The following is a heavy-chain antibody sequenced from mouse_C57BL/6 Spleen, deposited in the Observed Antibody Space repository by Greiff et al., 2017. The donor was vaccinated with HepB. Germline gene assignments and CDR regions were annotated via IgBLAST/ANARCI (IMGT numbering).Heavy chain of an antibody. J-gene: IGHJ3*01. V-gene: IGHV1-5*01. D-gene: IGHD2-3*01. CDR2: IYPGNSDT. Sequence: IQLQQSGTVLARPGASVKMSCKTSGYTFTSYWMHWVKQRPGQGPEWIGAIYPGNSDTSYNQKFKGKAKLTAVTSASTAYMELSSLTNEDSAVYYCTRTRETRWLLIAYWGQGTLVTVSA. CDR1: GYTFTSYW. CDR3: TRTRETRWLLIAY.